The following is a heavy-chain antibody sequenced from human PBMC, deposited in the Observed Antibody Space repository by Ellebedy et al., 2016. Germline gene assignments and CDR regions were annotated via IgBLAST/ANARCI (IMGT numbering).Heavy chain of an antibody. CDR3: AKEVGEYCSGGSCYGEDY. D-gene: IGHD2-15*01. V-gene: IGHV3-23*01. J-gene: IGHJ4*02. Sequence: GGSLRLSCAASGFTFSSYAMSWVRQAPGKGLEWVSAISGSGGSTYYADSVKGRFTISRDNPKNTLYLQMNSLRAEDTAVYYCAKEVGEYCSGGSCYGEDYWGQGTLVTVSS. CDR2: ISGSGGST. CDR1: GFTFSSYA.